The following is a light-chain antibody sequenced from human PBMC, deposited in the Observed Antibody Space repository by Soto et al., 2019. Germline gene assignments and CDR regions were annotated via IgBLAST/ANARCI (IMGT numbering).Light chain of an antibody. CDR2: DAS. V-gene: IGKV1-5*01. CDR3: QQYYSTPRT. CDR1: QNIRSR. Sequence: DFQMTQSPSTLSASVGDRVTITCRASQNIRSRLAWFQQKPGKAPKLLIYDASSLESGVPQRFSGSGSGTEFTLTISSLQAEDVAVYYCQQYYSTPRTFGQGTKVDIK. J-gene: IGKJ1*01.